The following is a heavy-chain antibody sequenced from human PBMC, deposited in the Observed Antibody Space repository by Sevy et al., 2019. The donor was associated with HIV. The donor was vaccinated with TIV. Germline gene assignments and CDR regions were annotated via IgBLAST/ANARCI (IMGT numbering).Heavy chain of an antibody. CDR1: GFTVNSNY. CDR3: AILGTYYYDGSGYYYQVPSDY. J-gene: IGHJ4*02. Sequence: GGSLRLSCAATGFTVNSNYMSWVRQAPGKGLEWVSIIYTGDNTYYTDAVKGRFTISRDNSKNTLYLQMNSLRAEDTAVYYCAILGTYYYDGSGYYYQVPSDYWGQGTLVTVSS. CDR2: IYTGDNT. V-gene: IGHV3-53*01. D-gene: IGHD3-22*01.